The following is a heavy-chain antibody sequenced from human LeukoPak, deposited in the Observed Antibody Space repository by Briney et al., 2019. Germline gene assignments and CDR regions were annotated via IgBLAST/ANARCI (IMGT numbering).Heavy chain of an antibody. Sequence: SETLSLTCTVSGGSIYSTSFYWGWVRQPPGTGLEWVGSMYYDGSTYYNPSLKSRVTISVDTSKNHFSLKLTSVTAANTAVYFCARRSDSGSDDGEDYFDYWGQGTLVTVSS. D-gene: IGHD1-26*01. V-gene: IGHV4-39*02. CDR2: MYYDGST. CDR3: ARRSDSGSDDGEDYFDY. CDR1: GGSIYSTSFY. J-gene: IGHJ4*02.